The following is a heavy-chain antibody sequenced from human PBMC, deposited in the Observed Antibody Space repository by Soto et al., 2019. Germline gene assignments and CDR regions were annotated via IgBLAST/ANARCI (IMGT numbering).Heavy chain of an antibody. J-gene: IGHJ4*02. Sequence: SETLSLTCSVSGGSLSSYYWSWIRQPPGKGLEWIGYIYYSGSTKNNPSLKSRVTISVDTSKNHFSLKLSSVTAADTAVYYCARDRGGSGLAYFDYWGQGALVTVS. D-gene: IGHD3-16*01. CDR3: ARDRGGSGLAYFDY. CDR1: GGSLSSYY. V-gene: IGHV4-59*01. CDR2: IYYSGST.